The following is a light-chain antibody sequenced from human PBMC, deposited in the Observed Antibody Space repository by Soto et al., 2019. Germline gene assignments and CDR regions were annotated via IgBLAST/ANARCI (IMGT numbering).Light chain of an antibody. Sequence: QSVLTQVASVSGSPGQSITISCTGTSSDVGGYDYVTWYQQHPGKAPKLLIYNVNYRPSGVSNRFSGSKSGNTASMTISGLQAENEATYYCSSDTNTNTVVFGGGTKLTVL. CDR1: SSDVGGYDY. V-gene: IGLV2-14*03. J-gene: IGLJ2*01. CDR3: SSDTNTNTVV. CDR2: NVN.